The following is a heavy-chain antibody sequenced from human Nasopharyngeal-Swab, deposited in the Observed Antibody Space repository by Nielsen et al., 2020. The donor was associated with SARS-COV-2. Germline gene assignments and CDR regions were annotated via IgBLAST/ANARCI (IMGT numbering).Heavy chain of an antibody. V-gene: IGHV4-39*01. CDR1: GDSIRSTTFY. J-gene: IGHJ4*02. D-gene: IGHD3-16*01. CDR2: IYYSGST. CDR3: ASAWGGASGLSVFDY. Sequence: GSLRLSCTVSGDSIRSTTFYWGWIRQPPGKGLEWIGSIYYSGSTYYNPSLKSRVTISVDTSKNQFSLKLSSVTAADTAVYYCASAWGGASGLSVFDYWGQGTLVTVSS.